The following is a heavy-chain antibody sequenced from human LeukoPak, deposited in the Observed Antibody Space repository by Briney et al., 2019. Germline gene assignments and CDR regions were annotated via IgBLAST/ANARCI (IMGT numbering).Heavy chain of an antibody. CDR3: ASWATRGSGWYGGNI. Sequence: PSETLSLTCAVYGGSFSGYYWSWIRQPPGKGLEGIGEINDSGSTNYNASLKSRVTISVDRSKKEYSLKMSSVTAADTAVYYCASWATRGSGWYGGNIWGQGTMVTVSS. D-gene: IGHD6-19*01. CDR1: GGSFSGYY. V-gene: IGHV4-34*01. CDR2: INDSGST. J-gene: IGHJ3*02.